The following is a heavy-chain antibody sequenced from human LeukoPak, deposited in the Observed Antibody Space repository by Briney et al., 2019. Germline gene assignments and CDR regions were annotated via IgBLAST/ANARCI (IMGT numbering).Heavy chain of an antibody. Sequence: PGGSLRLSCAASGFTFSSYAMSWVRQAPGKGLEWVSGISGSGGSTYYADSVKGRFTISRDNSKNTLYLQMNSLRAEDTAVYYCAKVPAAFSSSWYYFDYWGQGTLVTVSS. D-gene: IGHD6-13*01. CDR1: GFTFSSYA. CDR3: AKVPAAFSSSWYYFDY. CDR2: ISGSGGST. V-gene: IGHV3-23*01. J-gene: IGHJ4*02.